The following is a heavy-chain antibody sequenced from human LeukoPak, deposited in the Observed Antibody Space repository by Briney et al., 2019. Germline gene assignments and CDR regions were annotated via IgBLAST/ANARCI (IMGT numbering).Heavy chain of an antibody. V-gene: IGHV3-74*01. CDR2: ISSDGSST. CDR1: GFTFSSHW. D-gene: IGHD6-19*01. CDR3: ARISLSGWVNDH. J-gene: IGHJ5*02. Sequence: GGSLRLSCAASGFTFSSHWMHWVRQAPGKGPVWVTRISSDGSSTSYADSVKGRFTISRDNAKNTLYLQMSSLRAEDTAMYYCARISLSGWVNDHWGQGTLVTVSS.